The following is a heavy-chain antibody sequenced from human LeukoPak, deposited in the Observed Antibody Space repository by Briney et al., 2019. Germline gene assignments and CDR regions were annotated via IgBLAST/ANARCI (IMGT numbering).Heavy chain of an antibody. V-gene: IGHV5-51*01. CDR3: GRLGGYCSGGSCYFDY. D-gene: IGHD2-15*01. CDR2: IYPGDSDT. CDR1: GYSFTSYW. Sequence: GESLKISCKGSGYSFTSYWIGWVRPMPGKGLEWMGIIYPGDSDTRYSPSFQGQVTISADKSISTAYLQWSSLKASDTAMYYCGRLGGYCSGGSCYFDYWGQGTLVTVSS. J-gene: IGHJ4*02.